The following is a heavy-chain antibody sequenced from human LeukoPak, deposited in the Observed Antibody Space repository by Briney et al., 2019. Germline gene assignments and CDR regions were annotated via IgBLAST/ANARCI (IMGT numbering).Heavy chain of an antibody. CDR2: IWYDGSNK. V-gene: IGHV3-33*01. Sequence: GGSLRLSCAASGFTFSSYGMHWVRQAPGKGLEWVAVIWYDGSNKYYADSVKGRFTISRDNSKNTLYLQMNSLRAEDTAVYYCATYYDILTGYSMDYWGRGTTVTVSS. CDR3: ATYYDILTGYSMDY. J-gene: IGHJ6*03. D-gene: IGHD3-9*01. CDR1: GFTFSSYG.